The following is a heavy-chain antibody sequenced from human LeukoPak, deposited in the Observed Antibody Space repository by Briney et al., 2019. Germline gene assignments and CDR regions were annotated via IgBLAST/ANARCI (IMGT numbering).Heavy chain of an antibody. Sequence: PSETLSLTCAVSGGSFSTYYWSWIRQPPGKGLEWIGEINHSGTTNYNPSLKSRVTMSLDTSKNQFSLKLNSVTAADTAVYHCARFSRGVGAAPDYWGQGTLVTVSS. CDR2: INHSGTT. CDR1: GGSFSTYY. CDR3: ARFSRGVGAAPDY. V-gene: IGHV4-34*01. D-gene: IGHD2-15*01. J-gene: IGHJ4*02.